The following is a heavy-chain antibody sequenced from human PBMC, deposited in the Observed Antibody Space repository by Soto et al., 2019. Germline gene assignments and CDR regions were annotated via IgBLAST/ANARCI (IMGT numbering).Heavy chain of an antibody. Sequence: PSETLSLTCSVSGASISSYYYTWIRQTPGKGLEWIGYISYSGSTNYNPSLKSRVTILVDTSKNQFSLKLSSVTAADTAVYYCARSSAVITTLDYFDYWGQGTLVTVSS. J-gene: IGHJ4*02. CDR1: GASISSYY. CDR2: ISYSGST. D-gene: IGHD3-22*01. CDR3: ARSSAVITTLDYFDY. V-gene: IGHV4-59*08.